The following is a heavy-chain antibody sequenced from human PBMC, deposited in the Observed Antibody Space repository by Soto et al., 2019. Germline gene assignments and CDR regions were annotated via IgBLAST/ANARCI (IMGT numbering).Heavy chain of an antibody. CDR1: GGTFSSYT. Sequence: QVQLVQSGAEVKKPGSSVKVSCKASGGTFSSYTISWVRQAPGQGLEWMGRIIPILGIANYAQKFQGRVTITADKSTSTAYMELSSRGWEDTAVYYCARDDSSVAFDIWGQGTMVTVSS. D-gene: IGHD3-22*01. CDR3: ARDDSSVAFDI. V-gene: IGHV1-69*08. J-gene: IGHJ3*02. CDR2: IIPILGIA.